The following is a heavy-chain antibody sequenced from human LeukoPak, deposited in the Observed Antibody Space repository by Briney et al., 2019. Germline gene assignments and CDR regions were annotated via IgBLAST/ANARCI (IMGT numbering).Heavy chain of an antibody. CDR3: ARDYYPTSGVYGFDY. J-gene: IGHJ4*02. V-gene: IGHV3-7*01. D-gene: IGHD3-22*01. CDR1: GFTFIRYW. CDR2: IKQDGSEK. Sequence: TGGSLSPSCAASGFTFIRYWMSWVRQAPGKGLEWVANIKQDGSEKYYVDSVKGRFTISIDNAKNSLYLQMNSLSAEDTAVYYCARDYYPTSGVYGFDYWGQGTLVTVSS.